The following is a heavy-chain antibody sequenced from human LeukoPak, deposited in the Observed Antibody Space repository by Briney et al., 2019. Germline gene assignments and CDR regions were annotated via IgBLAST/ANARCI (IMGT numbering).Heavy chain of an antibody. Sequence: GGYLRLSCATSGFTFASYDMNWVRHAPGKGLEWVSTLSIGSNYIYYAGSVKGRFTISRDNAKGSLYLQMSSLRAEDTAIYYCAKNVESKTLSRRSWFDPWGQGTLVTVCS. CDR1: GFTFASYD. D-gene: IGHD3-10*02. J-gene: IGHJ5*02. CDR3: AKNVESKTLSRRSWFDP. V-gene: IGHV3-21*01. CDR2: LSIGSNYI.